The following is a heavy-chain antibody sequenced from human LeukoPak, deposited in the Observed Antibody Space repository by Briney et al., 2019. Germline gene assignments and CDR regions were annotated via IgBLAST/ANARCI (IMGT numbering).Heavy chain of an antibody. V-gene: IGHV3-48*03. CDR2: ISNSGSTI. CDR1: GLTFNTYE. J-gene: IGHJ4*02. D-gene: IGHD6-19*01. Sequence: PGGSLRLSCAASGLTFNTYEMNWVRQAPGKGREWVSYISNSGSTIYYADSVKGRFTISRDNAKNSLDLQMTSLRAEDTAVYYCASLLSSGWYHYFDDWGQGTLVTVSS. CDR3: ASLLSSGWYHYFDD.